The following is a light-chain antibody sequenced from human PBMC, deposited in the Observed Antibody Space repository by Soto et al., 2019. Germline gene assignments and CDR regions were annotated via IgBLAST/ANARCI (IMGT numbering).Light chain of an antibody. CDR1: QTILYGPNNKNY. CDR3: QHYYKPPQN. V-gene: IGKV4-1*01. Sequence: DIVMTQSPDSLAVYLGERATINCKSSQTILYGPNNKNYLAWYQQKPAQPPKLLIYWSSTRESGVPDRFSGSGSETDFTLAISSLQAEDVAVYYCQHYYKPPQNLGQGTQVEIK. J-gene: IGKJ1*01. CDR2: WSS.